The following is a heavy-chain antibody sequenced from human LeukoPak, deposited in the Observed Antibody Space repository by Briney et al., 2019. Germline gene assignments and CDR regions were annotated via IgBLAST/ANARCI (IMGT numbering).Heavy chain of an antibody. CDR3: ACQIEVGATHRGYYYYMDV. J-gene: IGHJ6*03. CDR2: FDPEDGET. V-gene: IGHV1-24*01. D-gene: IGHD1-26*01. CDR1: GYTLTELS. Sequence: ASVKVSCKVSGYTLTELSMHWVRQAPGKGLEWMGGFDPEDGETIYAQKFQGRVTMTEDTPTDTAYMELSSLRSEDTAVYYCACQIEVGATHRGYYYYMDVWGKGTTVTVSS.